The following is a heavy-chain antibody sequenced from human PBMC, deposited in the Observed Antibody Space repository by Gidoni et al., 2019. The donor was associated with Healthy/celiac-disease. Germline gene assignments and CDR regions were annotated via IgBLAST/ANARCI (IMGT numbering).Heavy chain of an antibody. Sequence: QVQLVESGGGVVQPGWSLRLSCAASGFTFSSYGMHWVRQAPGKGLEWVAVISYDGSNKYYADSVKGRFTISRDNSKNTLYLQMNSLRAEDTAVYYCAKSVSGVWYFDLWGRGTLVTVSS. D-gene: IGHD3-10*01. V-gene: IGHV3-30*18. CDR1: GFTFSSYG. CDR3: AKSVSGVWYFDL. CDR2: ISYDGSNK. J-gene: IGHJ2*01.